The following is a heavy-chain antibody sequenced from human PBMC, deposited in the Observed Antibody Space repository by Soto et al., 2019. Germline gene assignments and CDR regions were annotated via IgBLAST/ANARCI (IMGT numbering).Heavy chain of an antibody. CDR2: INPNSGRT. CDR1: GYAFSEYY. J-gene: IGHJ6*03. CDR3: EREIGGDTANLAYYEFYMDV. V-gene: IGHV1-2*04. Sequence: QVQLVQSGAEVKKPGASVKVSCKASGYAFSEYYIHWMRQAPGQGLEWLGWINPNSGRTKSAQKFQGWVTMTRETSIRTAYMAISWLKYDDTAVYYCEREIGGDTANLAYYEFYMDVWGKGTTVTVSS. D-gene: IGHD3-16*01.